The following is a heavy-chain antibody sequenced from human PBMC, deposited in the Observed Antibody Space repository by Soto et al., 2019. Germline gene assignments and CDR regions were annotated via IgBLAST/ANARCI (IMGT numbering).Heavy chain of an antibody. V-gene: IGHV4-34*01. CDR2: INHSGST. Sequence: PSETLSLTCAVYGGSFSGYYWSWIRQPPGKGLEWIGEINHSGSTNYNPSLKSRVTISVDTSKNQFSLKLSSVTAADTAVYYCAREKTSATKNTYNWFDTWGQGTLVTVSS. J-gene: IGHJ5*02. CDR1: GGSFSGYY. D-gene: IGHD1-26*01. CDR3: AREKTSATKNTYNWFDT.